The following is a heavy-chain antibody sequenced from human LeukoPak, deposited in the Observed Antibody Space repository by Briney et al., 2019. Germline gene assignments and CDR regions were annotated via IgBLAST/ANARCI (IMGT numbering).Heavy chain of an antibody. CDR3: ARGIAVAGTGVY. D-gene: IGHD6-19*01. CDR1: GYTFTSYG. V-gene: IGHV1-2*02. J-gene: IGHJ4*02. Sequence: ASVKVSCKASGYTFTSYGISWVRQAPGQGLEWMGWINPNSGGTNYAQKFQGRVTMTRDTSISTAYMELSRLRSDDTAVYYCARGIAVAGTGVYWGQGTLVTVSS. CDR2: INPNSGGT.